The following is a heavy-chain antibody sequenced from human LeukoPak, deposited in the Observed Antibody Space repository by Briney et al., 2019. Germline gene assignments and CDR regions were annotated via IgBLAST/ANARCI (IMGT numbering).Heavy chain of an antibody. CDR3: ARQYSRQENWFDP. Sequence: ASVKVSCKASGYTFTGYYMHWVRQAPGQGLEWMGWINPNSGGTNYAQKFQGRVTMTGDTSISTAYMELSRLRSDDTAVYYCARQYSRQENWFDPWGQGTLVTVSS. CDR1: GYTFTGYY. D-gene: IGHD6-6*01. V-gene: IGHV1-2*02. J-gene: IGHJ5*02. CDR2: INPNSGGT.